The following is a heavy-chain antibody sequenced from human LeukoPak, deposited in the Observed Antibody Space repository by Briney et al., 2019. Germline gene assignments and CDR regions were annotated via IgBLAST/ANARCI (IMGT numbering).Heavy chain of an antibody. Sequence: PGGSLRLSCAASGFTFGLYSMNWVRQAPGKGLEWVSSISSSSNYIYYADSVKGRFTISRDNAKNSLYLQMNSLRAEDTAVYYCARWGKVIIQTYSYYFMDVWGKGTTVTVSS. CDR1: GFTFGLYS. V-gene: IGHV3-21*01. D-gene: IGHD3-22*01. CDR3: ARWGKVIIQTYSYYFMDV. CDR2: ISSSSNYI. J-gene: IGHJ6*03.